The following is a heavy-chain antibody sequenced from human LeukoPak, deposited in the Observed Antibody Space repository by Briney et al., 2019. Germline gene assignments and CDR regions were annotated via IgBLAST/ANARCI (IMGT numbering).Heavy chain of an antibody. CDR2: MNPNSGST. CDR3: ARGTYYDFWSGYSHNWFDP. J-gene: IGHJ5*02. CDR1: GYTLTSYD. D-gene: IGHD3-3*01. Sequence: GASVKVSCKASGYTLTSYDINWVRQATGQGLEWMGWMNPNSGSTGYAQKFQGRVTMTRNTSISTTYMELSSLRSEDTAVYYCARGTYYDFWSGYSHNWFDPWGQGTLVTVSS. V-gene: IGHV1-8*01.